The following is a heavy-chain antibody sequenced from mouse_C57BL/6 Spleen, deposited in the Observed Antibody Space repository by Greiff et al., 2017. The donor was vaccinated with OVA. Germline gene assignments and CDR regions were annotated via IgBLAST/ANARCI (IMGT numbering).Heavy chain of an antibody. CDR2: ISSGSSTI. CDR1: GFTFSDYG. CDR3: ARDYYGSSSFAY. V-gene: IGHV5-17*01. D-gene: IGHD1-1*01. J-gene: IGHJ3*01. Sequence: EVQLVASGGGLVKPGGSLKLSCAASGFTFSDYGMHWVRQAPEKGLEWVAYISSGSSTIYYADTVKGRFTISRDNAKNTLFLQRTSLRSEDTAMYYCARDYYGSSSFAYWGQGTLVTVSA.